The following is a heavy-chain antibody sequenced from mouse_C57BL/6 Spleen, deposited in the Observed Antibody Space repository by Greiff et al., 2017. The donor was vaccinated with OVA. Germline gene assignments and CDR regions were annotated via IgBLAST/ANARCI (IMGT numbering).Heavy chain of an antibody. V-gene: IGHV1-64*01. J-gene: IGHJ2*01. CDR3: ARSYSNYEGY. CDR2: IHPDSGST. CDR1: GYTFTSSW. Sequence: QVQLQQPGAELVKPGASVKLSCKASGYTFTSSWMHWVKQRPGRGLEWIGMIHPDSGSTNYNEKFKSKATLTVDKSSSTAYMQLSSLTSEDSAVYYCARSYSNYEGYWGQGTTLTVSS. D-gene: IGHD2-5*01.